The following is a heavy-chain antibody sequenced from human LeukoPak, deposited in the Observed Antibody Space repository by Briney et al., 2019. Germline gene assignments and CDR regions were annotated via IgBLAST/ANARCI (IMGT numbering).Heavy chain of an antibody. J-gene: IGHJ5*02. Sequence: GGSLRLSCAASGFTSSSYWMHWVRQVPGKGLVWVSRISGDGTARNYADSVKGRFTISRDDAENTVDLQMNSLRGEDTAVYYCVRGRGSYGWFDPWGQGTLVTVSS. CDR2: ISGDGTAR. CDR3: VRGRGSYGWFDP. V-gene: IGHV3-74*01. D-gene: IGHD3-10*01. CDR1: GFTSSSYW.